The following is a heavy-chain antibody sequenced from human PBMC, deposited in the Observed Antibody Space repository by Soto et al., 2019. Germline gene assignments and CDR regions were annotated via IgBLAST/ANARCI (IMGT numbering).Heavy chain of an antibody. V-gene: IGHV3-23*01. D-gene: IGHD2-15*01. CDR1: GFTFSSYA. J-gene: IGHJ3*02. Sequence: GGSLRLSCAASGFTFSSYAMSWVRQAPGKGLEWVSAISGSGGSTYYADSVKGRFTISRDNSKNTLYLQMNSLRAEDTAVYYCAKESSRCSGGSRPDDAFEISGQGSMVTVSS. CDR2: ISGSGGST. CDR3: AKESSRCSGGSRPDDAFEI.